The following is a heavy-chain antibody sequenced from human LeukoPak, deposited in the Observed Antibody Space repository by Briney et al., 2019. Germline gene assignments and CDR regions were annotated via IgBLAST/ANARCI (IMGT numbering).Heavy chain of an antibody. V-gene: IGHV1-18*04. CDR2: ISAYNGNT. D-gene: IGHD2-2*01. Sequence: ASVKVSCKASGYTFTSYGISWVRQAPGQGLEWMEWISAYNGNTNYAQKLQGRVTMTTDTSTSTAYMELRSLRSDDTAVYYCARHIVVVPAAAGAGMDVWGKGTTVTVSS. CDR3: ARHIVVVPAAAGAGMDV. J-gene: IGHJ6*04. CDR1: GYTFTSYG.